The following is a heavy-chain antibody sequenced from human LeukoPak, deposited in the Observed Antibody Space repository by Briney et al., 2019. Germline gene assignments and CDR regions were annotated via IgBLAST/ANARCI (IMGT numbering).Heavy chain of an antibody. CDR1: GYTFTSYD. Sequence: GASVKVSCKASGYTFTSYDINWVRQATGQGLEWMGWMNPNSGNTGYSHKFQGRVTITRNTSISTAYMELSSLRSEDTAVYYCARGATMIRGLTTVWFDPWGQGTLVTVSS. CDR3: ARGATMIRGLTTVWFDP. J-gene: IGHJ5*02. D-gene: IGHD3-10*01. V-gene: IGHV1-8*03. CDR2: MNPNSGNT.